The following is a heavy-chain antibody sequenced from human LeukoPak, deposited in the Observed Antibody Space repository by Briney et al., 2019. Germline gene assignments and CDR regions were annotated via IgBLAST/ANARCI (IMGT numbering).Heavy chain of an antibody. J-gene: IGHJ4*02. V-gene: IGHV3-21*01. CDR1: GFTFTDHS. CDR2: ISGRSSYI. D-gene: IGHD2-15*01. Sequence: GGSLRLSCAASGFTFTDHSMNWVRQAPGKGLEWVSSISGRSSYIDYADSARGRFTISRDNSKNTLYLQMNSLRAEDTAVYYCARAGYCSGGSCYGVDYWGQGTLVTVSS. CDR3: ARAGYCSGGSCYGVDY.